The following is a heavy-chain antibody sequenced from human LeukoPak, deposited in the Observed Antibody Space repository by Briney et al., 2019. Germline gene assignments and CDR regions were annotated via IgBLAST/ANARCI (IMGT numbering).Heavy chain of an antibody. D-gene: IGHD3-22*01. CDR3: AKDWEHYYYDRRCYYEESYY. V-gene: IGHV3-23*01. CDR2: ISGSGGST. Sequence: GGSLRLSCAASGFTFSSYAMSWVRQAPGKGLEWVSAISGSGGSTYYADSVKGRFTISRDNSKNTLYLQMNSLRAEDTAVYYCAKDWEHYYYDRRCYYEESYYWGQGTLVTVSS. J-gene: IGHJ4*02. CDR1: GFTFSSYA.